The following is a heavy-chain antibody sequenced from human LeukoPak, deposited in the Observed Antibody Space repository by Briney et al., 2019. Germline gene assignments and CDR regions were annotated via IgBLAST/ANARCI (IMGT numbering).Heavy chain of an antibody. Sequence: PGGSLRLSCTASGFTFSTYPMHWVRQAPGKGLEWVAVISYAGNSQYYADSVKGRFTISRDNSKNTLYLQMNSLRVEDTAVYYCARVLVRGVTPFDPWGQGTLVTVSS. CDR1: GFTFSTYP. CDR3: ARVLVRGVTPFDP. V-gene: IGHV3-30*04. D-gene: IGHD3-10*01. CDR2: ISYAGNSQ. J-gene: IGHJ5*02.